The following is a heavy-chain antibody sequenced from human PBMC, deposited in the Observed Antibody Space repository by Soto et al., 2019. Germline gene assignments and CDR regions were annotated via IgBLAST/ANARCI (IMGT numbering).Heavy chain of an antibody. CDR3: ARGDRFLEWKMPEDDDFDI. J-gene: IGHJ3*02. D-gene: IGHD3-3*01. Sequence: ASVKVSCKASGYTFTSYDINWVRQATGQGLEWMGWMNPNSGNTGYAQKFQGRVTMTRNTSISTAYMELSSLRSEDTAVYYCARGDRFLEWKMPEDDDFDIWGQGTMVTVSS. CDR1: GYTFTSYD. CDR2: MNPNSGNT. V-gene: IGHV1-8*01.